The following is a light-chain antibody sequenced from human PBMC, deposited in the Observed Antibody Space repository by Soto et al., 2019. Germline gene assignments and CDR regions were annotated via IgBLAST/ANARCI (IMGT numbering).Light chain of an antibody. CDR2: EVS. CDR3: SSYTTSNTWV. J-gene: IGLJ3*02. CDR1: SSDVGAYEY. Sequence: QSALTQPASVSGSPGQSITISCTGTSSDVGAYEYVSWYQQHPGKAPEFMLYEVSNRPSGLSNRFSGSKSGNTASLTISGLQAEDEADYYCSSYTTSNTWVFGGGTKLTVL. V-gene: IGLV2-14*01.